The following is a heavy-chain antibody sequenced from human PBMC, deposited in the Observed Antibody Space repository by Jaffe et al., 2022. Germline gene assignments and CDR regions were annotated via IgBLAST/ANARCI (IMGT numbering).Heavy chain of an antibody. CDR3: ARDWGSTFGSGYYFDY. CDR2: IYHTGNI. J-gene: IGHJ4*02. D-gene: IGHD3-16*01. Sequence: QVQLQESGPGLVKASETLSLTCAVFGSSISGGFYWGWIRQPPGKGLEWIGSIYHTGNIYYNPSVKSPVTISVDTSRNQFSLTLSSVTAADTAVYYCARDWGSTFGSGYYFDYWGQGTLVTVSS. CDR1: GSSISGGFY. V-gene: IGHV4-38-2*02.